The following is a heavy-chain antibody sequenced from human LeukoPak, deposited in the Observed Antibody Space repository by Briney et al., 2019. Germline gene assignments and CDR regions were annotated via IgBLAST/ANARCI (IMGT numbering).Heavy chain of an antibody. CDR1: GGSISSSSYY. V-gene: IGHV4-39*01. CDR2: IYYSGST. Sequence: SETLSLTCTVSGGSISSSSYYWGWIRQPPGKGLEWIGSIYYSGSTYYNPSLKSRVTISVDTSKNQFSLKLSSVTAADTAVYYCARGYYDYVWGSYPNWFDPWGQGTLVTVSS. J-gene: IGHJ5*02. D-gene: IGHD3-16*02. CDR3: ARGYYDYVWGSYPNWFDP.